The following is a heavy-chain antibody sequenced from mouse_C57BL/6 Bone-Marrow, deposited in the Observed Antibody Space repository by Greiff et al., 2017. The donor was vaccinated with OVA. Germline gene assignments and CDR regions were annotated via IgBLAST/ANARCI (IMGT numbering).Heavy chain of an antibody. J-gene: IGHJ1*03. CDR1: GFSLTSYG. CDR2: IWSGGST. D-gene: IGHD1-1*01. Sequence: QVQLKQSGPGLVQPSQSLSITCTVSGFSLTSYGVHWVRQSPGKGLEWLGVIWSGGSTDYNAAFISRLSISKDNSKSQVFFKMNSLQADDTAIYYCARNPPHYYGSSVWYFDVWGTGTTVTVSS. CDR3: ARNPPHYYGSSVWYFDV. V-gene: IGHV2-2*01.